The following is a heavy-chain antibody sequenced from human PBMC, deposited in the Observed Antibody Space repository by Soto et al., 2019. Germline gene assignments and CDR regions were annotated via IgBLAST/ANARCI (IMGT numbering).Heavy chain of an antibody. CDR3: ARVPDR. J-gene: IGHJ5*02. D-gene: IGHD2-2*01. CDR2: IYHSGST. CDR1: GGSISSGGYS. V-gene: IGHV4-30-2*01. Sequence: QLQLQESGSGRVKPSQTLSLTCAVSGGSISSGGYSWSWIRQPPGKGLEWIGYIYHSGSTYYNPSLRSRVTISVDRSKNQFSLKLSSVTAADTAVYYCARVPDRWGQGTLVTVSS.